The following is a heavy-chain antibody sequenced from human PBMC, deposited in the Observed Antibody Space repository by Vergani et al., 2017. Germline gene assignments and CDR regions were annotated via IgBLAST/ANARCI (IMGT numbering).Heavy chain of an antibody. Sequence: EVQLLESGGGLVQPGGSLRLSCAASGFTFSSYAMSWVRQAPGKGLEWVSAISGSGGSTYYADSVKGRFTISRDNSKNTLYLQMNSLRAEDTAVYYCASSDIVVVPAAIQGRETFDYWGQGTLVTVSS. CDR1: GFTFSSYA. CDR3: ASSDIVVVPAAIQGRETFDY. J-gene: IGHJ4*02. D-gene: IGHD2-2*02. V-gene: IGHV3-23*01. CDR2: ISGSGGST.